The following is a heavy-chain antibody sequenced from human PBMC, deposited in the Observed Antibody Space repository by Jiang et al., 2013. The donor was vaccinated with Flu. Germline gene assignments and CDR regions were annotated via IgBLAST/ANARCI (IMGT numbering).Heavy chain of an antibody. CDR3: GQAVDKAYGSGRGPLDY. Sequence: GAEVKKPGSSVKVSCKASGGTFSSYAISWVRQAPGQGLEWMGGIIPIIGTANYAQKFQGRVTITADESTSTAYMELSSLRSEDTAVYYCGQAVDKAYGSGRGPLDYWGQGTLVTVSS. J-gene: IGHJ4*02. CDR2: IIPIIGTA. CDR1: GGTFSSYA. V-gene: IGHV1-69*01. D-gene: IGHD3-10*01.